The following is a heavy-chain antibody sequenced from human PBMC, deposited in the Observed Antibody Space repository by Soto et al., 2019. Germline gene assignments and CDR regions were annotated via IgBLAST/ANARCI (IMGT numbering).Heavy chain of an antibody. CDR3: ARDGELGTLPVDNWFDP. J-gene: IGHJ5*02. Sequence: GGSLRLSCAASGFTFSDYYMSWIRQAPGKGLEWVSYISSSGSTIYYADSVQGRFTISRDNAKNSLYLQMNRLRAEDTAVYYCARDGELGTLPVDNWFDPWGQGTLVTVSS. D-gene: IGHD7-27*01. CDR1: GFTFSDYY. V-gene: IGHV3-11*01. CDR2: ISSSGSTI.